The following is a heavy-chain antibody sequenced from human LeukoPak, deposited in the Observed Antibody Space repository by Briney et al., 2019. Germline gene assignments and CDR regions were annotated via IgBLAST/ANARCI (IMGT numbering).Heavy chain of an antibody. J-gene: IGHJ4*02. Sequence: ASVKVSCKASGYTFTGYYMHWVRQAPGQGLEWMGWINPNSGSTNYAQKFQGRVTMTRDTSISTAYMELSRLRSDDTAVYYCASFGDTAMANGIDYWGQGTLVTVSS. CDR2: INPNSGST. V-gene: IGHV1-2*02. CDR1: GYTFTGYY. D-gene: IGHD5-18*01. CDR3: ASFGDTAMANGIDY.